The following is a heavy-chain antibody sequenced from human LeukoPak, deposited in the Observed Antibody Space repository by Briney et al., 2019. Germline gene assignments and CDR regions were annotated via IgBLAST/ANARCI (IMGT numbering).Heavy chain of an antibody. Sequence: GGSLRLSCVASGFTFSRYVMAWVRHAPGKGLEWVSSVGSSGHSTYYADSVKGRFTVSRDNSKNTLYLQMNSLRAEDTAVYYCAKGDTAIASTDYWGQGTLVTVSS. CDR2: VGSSGHST. D-gene: IGHD5-18*01. CDR1: GFTFSRYV. V-gene: IGHV3-23*01. J-gene: IGHJ4*02. CDR3: AKGDTAIASTDY.